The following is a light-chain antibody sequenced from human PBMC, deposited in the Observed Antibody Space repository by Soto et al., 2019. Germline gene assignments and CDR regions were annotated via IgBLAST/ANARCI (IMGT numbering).Light chain of an antibody. Sequence: QSVLTQPRSVSGSPGQSVSISCTGTSSDVGRYNFVSWYQQHPGKVPKVIIYDVSKRPSGVPDRFSGSKSGNTASLTISGLQAEDEADYFCCSSVGNFNLLFGGGNKLTVL. J-gene: IGLJ2*01. CDR3: CSSVGNFNLL. CDR2: DVS. V-gene: IGLV2-11*01. CDR1: SSDVGRYNF.